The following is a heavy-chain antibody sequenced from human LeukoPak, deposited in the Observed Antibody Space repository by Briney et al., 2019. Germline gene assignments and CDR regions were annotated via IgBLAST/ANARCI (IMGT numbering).Heavy chain of an antibody. CDR2: IRRSGNA. V-gene: IGHV4-34*01. CDR1: GGSLSGYY. Sequence: SETLSLTCAVDGGSLSGYYWSWIRQTPGKGLEWIGEIRRSGNANHNPSLKSRVTLSIDTSKNHFSLNLTSVTAADTAMYYCARRPMPTTMTSPFDYWGPGAQVTVSS. D-gene: IGHD4-17*01. CDR3: ARRPMPTTMTSPFDY. J-gene: IGHJ4*02.